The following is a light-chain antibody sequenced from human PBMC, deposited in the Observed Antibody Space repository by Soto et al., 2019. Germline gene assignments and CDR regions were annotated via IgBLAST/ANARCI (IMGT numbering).Light chain of an antibody. Sequence: QSALTQPASVSGSPGQSITISCTGTSSDVGSYNLVSWYQQHPGKAPKLMIYEGSKRPSGVSNRFSGSKSGNTASLTISGLQAEAEADYYCCSYAGSSTFGVVFGGGTKVTV. CDR2: EGS. V-gene: IGLV2-23*03. CDR1: SSDVGSYNL. J-gene: IGLJ2*01. CDR3: CSYAGSSTFGVV.